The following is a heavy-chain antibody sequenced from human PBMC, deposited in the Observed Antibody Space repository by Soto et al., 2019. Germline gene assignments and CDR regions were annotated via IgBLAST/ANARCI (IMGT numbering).Heavy chain of an antibody. J-gene: IGHJ5*02. D-gene: IGHD2-2*02. CDR3: ARGIVVVPAAIQVDWFDP. V-gene: IGHV4-30-2*01. CDR2: IYHSGST. Sequence: PSETLSLTCAVSGGSISSGGYSWSWIRQPPGKGLEWIGYIYHSGSTYYNPSLKSRVTISVDRSKNQFSLKLSSVTAADTAVYYCARGIVVVPAAIQVDWFDPWGQGTLVTVSS. CDR1: GGSISSGGYS.